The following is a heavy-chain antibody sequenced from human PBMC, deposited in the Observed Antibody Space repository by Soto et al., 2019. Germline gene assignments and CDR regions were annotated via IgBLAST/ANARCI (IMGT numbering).Heavy chain of an antibody. Sequence: SETLSLTCAVYGGSFSGYYWSWIRQPPGKGLEWIGEINHSGSTNYNPSLKSRVTIPVDTSKNQFSLKLSSVTAADTAVYYCARGRTIFGVVPFYYYGMDVWGQGTTVTVSS. J-gene: IGHJ6*02. D-gene: IGHD3-3*01. CDR1: GGSFSGYY. CDR3: ARGRTIFGVVPFYYYGMDV. V-gene: IGHV4-34*01. CDR2: INHSGST.